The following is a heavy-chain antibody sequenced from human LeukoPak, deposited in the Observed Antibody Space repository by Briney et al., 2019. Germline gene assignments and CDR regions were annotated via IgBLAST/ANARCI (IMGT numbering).Heavy chain of an antibody. D-gene: IGHD5-18*01. CDR2: ISSSSSYI. Sequence: GGSLRLSCAASGFTFSSYWMNWVRQAPGKGLEWVSSISSSSSYIYYADSVKGRFTISRDSAKNSLYLQMNSLRAEDTAVYYCARGYSYGYVDYWGQGTLVTVSS. CDR1: GFTFSSYW. V-gene: IGHV3-21*01. J-gene: IGHJ4*02. CDR3: ARGYSYGYVDY.